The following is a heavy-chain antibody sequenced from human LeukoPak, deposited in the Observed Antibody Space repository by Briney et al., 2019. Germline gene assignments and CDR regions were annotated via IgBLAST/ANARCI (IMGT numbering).Heavy chain of an antibody. Sequence: PSQTLSLTCTVSGGSISSGTYYWNWIRQPPGKGLEWIGYISYRGGTYYNPSLKSRVTISQDTSKNQFTLNLSSVTAADTAVYYCARDGRERLDYWGQGTLVTVSS. D-gene: IGHD1-1*01. CDR3: ARDGRERLDY. V-gene: IGHV4-30-4*08. J-gene: IGHJ4*02. CDR2: ISYRGGT. CDR1: GGSISSGTYY.